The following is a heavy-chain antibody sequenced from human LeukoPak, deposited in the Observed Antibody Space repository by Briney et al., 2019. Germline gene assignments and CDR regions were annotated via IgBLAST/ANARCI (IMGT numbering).Heavy chain of an antibody. CDR1: GGSISSYY. J-gene: IGHJ4*02. D-gene: IGHD3-10*01. CDR2: IYYSGST. Sequence: SETLSLTCTVSGGSISSYYWSWIRQPPGKGLEWIGYIYYSGSTNYNPSLKGRVTISVDTSKNQFSLKLSSVTAADTAVYYCARKPTELWFGELASTYYFDYWGQGTLVTVSS. V-gene: IGHV4-59*12. CDR3: ARKPTELWFGELASTYYFDY.